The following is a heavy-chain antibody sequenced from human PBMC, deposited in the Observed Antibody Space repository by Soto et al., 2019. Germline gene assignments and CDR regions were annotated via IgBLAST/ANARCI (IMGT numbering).Heavy chain of an antibody. V-gene: IGHV3-23*01. CDR3: ARDRGVARGWFDP. D-gene: IGHD5-12*01. CDR1: GFTFTSYA. J-gene: IGHJ5*02. CDR2: VIGSGSRT. Sequence: EVQLLEFGGGLVQPGGSLRLSCAASGFTFTSYAMAWVRQAPGKGLEWVSVVIGSGSRTYYADSVKDRFTISRDNFKNTLYLQMNVLRAEDTAVYYCARDRGVARGWFDPWGRGTLVTVSS.